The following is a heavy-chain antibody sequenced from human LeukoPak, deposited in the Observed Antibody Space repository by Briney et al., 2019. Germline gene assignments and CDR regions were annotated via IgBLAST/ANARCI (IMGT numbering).Heavy chain of an antibody. D-gene: IGHD2-15*01. CDR3: ARVVVVAANLDY. Sequence: GGSLRLSCAASGFTFSSYEMNWVRQAPGKGLEWDSYISSSGSTIYYADSVKGRFTISRDNAKNSLYLQMNSLRAEDTAVYYCARVVVVAANLDYWGQGTLVTVSS. J-gene: IGHJ4*02. CDR2: ISSSGSTI. CDR1: GFTFSSYE. V-gene: IGHV3-48*03.